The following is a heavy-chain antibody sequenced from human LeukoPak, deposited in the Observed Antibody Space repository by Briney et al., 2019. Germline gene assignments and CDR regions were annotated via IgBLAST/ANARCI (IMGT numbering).Heavy chain of an antibody. CDR3: ARARYDILTGYYNGFDY. CDR2: IYYSGST. V-gene: IGHV4-59*01. J-gene: IGHJ4*02. Sequence: SETLSLTCTVSGGSISSYYWSWLRQPPGKGLEWIGYIYYSGSTNYNPSLKSRVTISVDTSKNQFSLKLSSVTAADTAVYYCARARYDILTGYYNGFDYWGQGTLVTVSS. CDR1: GGSISSYY. D-gene: IGHD3-9*01.